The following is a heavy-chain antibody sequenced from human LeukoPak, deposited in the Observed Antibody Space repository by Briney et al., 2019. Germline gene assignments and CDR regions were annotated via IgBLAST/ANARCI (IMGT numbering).Heavy chain of an antibody. CDR3: ARNRGPLLQDY. V-gene: IGHV3-7*01. CDR1: GFSFSSNW. Sequence: GGSLRLSCAAPGFSFSSNWMGWVRQAPGKGLEWVAHIKRDGSQKYYLDSVKGRFTISRDNAKNSLYLQMNSLRVEDTAVYYCARNRGPLLQDYWGQGTLVTVSS. D-gene: IGHD2-21*01. J-gene: IGHJ4*02. CDR2: IKRDGSQK.